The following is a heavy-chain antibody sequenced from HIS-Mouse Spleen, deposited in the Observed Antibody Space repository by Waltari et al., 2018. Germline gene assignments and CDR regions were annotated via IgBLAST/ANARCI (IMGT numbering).Heavy chain of an antibody. V-gene: IGHV3-30*18. Sequence: QVQLVEFAGGVAQLGRHLRLSCAASGLTCRRYGRHWVRQAPGQGLEWVAFISYDGSTKYYADSVKGRFTISRDNSKNTLYLQMNSLIAEDTAVYYCAKDKHHAFDYWGQGTLVTVSS. J-gene: IGHJ4*02. CDR3: AKDKHHAFDY. CDR2: ISYDGSTK. CDR1: GLTCRRYG.